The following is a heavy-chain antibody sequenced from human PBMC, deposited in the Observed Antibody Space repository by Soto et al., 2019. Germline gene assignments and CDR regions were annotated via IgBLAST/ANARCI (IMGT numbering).Heavy chain of an antibody. Sequence: QVHLVQSGAEVKKPGASVNVSCKPSGYTFTRNGISWVRQAPGQGLEWMGWISPKSGNIKYAQKFQGRVIMTTDTSTSTAYMELRSLRSDDTAVYYCVKDRDSNSWPSRDVWGPGTTVTVSS. CDR3: VKDRDSNSWPSRDV. CDR2: ISPKSGNI. D-gene: IGHD3-22*01. J-gene: IGHJ6*02. CDR1: GYTFTRNG. V-gene: IGHV1-18*01.